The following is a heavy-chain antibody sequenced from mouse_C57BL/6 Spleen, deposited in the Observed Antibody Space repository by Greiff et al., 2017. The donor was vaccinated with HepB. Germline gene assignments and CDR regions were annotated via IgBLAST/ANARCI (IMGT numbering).Heavy chain of an antibody. CDR1: GYTFTDYY. D-gene: IGHD1-1*01. J-gene: IGHJ1*03. CDR3: AREGFITTVVGYFDV. V-gene: IGHV1-76*01. CDR2: IYPGSGNT. Sequence: QVQLQQSGAELVRPGASVKLSCKASGYTFTDYYINWVKQRPGQGLEWIARIYPGSGNTYYNEKFKGKATLTAEKSSSTAYMQLSSLTSEDSAVYFCAREGFITTVVGYFDVWGTGTTVTVSS.